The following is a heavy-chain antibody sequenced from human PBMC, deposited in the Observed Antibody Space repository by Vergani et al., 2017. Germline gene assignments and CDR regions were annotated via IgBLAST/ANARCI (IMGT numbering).Heavy chain of an antibody. J-gene: IGHJ6*02. CDR3: ARARTSDYYYGMDV. CDR2: IYYSGST. D-gene: IGHD5-12*01. CDR1: GGSISSSSYY. V-gene: IGHV4-31*03. Sequence: QLQLQESGPGLVKPSETLSLTCTVSGGSISSSSYYWSWIRQHPGKGLEWIGYIYYSGSTYYNPSLKSRVTISVDTSKNQFSLKLSSVTAADTAVYYCARARTSDYYYGMDVWGQGTTVTVSS.